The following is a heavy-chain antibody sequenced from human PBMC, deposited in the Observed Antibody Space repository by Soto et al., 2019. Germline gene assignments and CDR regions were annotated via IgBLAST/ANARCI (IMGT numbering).Heavy chain of an antibody. D-gene: IGHD2-15*01. V-gene: IGHV4-39*01. J-gene: IGHJ4*02. CDR3: GKVLVGATGHTDSDS. Sequence: SETLSLTCTVSGGSIYRSGYYWGWIRQPPGRGLEWIGNIDYNGVTYSNPSLRSRVTISRDTSKNQFSLKLTSVTAADTALYYCGKVLVGATGHTDSDSWGPGTLVTVSS. CDR2: IDYNGVT. CDR1: GGSIYRSGYY.